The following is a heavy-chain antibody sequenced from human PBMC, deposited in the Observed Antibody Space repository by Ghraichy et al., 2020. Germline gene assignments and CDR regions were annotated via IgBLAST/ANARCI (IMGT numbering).Heavy chain of an antibody. J-gene: IGHJ6*02. V-gene: IGHV3-11*01. Sequence: GESLNISCAASGFTFSDYYMSWIRQAPGKGLEWVSYISSSGSTIYYADSVKGRFTISRDNAKNSLYLQMNSLRAEDTAVYYCARDMVRGVIMDYYYYGMDVWGQGTTVTVSS. D-gene: IGHD3-10*01. CDR1: GFTFSDYY. CDR3: ARDMVRGVIMDYYYYGMDV. CDR2: ISSSGSTI.